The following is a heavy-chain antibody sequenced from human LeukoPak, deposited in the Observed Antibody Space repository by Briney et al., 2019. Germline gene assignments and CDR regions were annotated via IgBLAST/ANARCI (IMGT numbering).Heavy chain of an antibody. D-gene: IGHD3-10*01. V-gene: IGHV4-34*01. CDR3: ARGAVPRVVRGVIPRRTTFDI. CDR2: INHSGST. Sequence: SETLSLTCAVYGGSFSGYYWSWIRQPPGKGLEWIGEINHSGSTNYNPSLKSRVTISVDTSKNQFSLKLSSVTAADTAVYYCARGAVPRVVRGVIPRRTTFDIWGQGTMVTVSS. CDR1: GGSFSGYY. J-gene: IGHJ3*02.